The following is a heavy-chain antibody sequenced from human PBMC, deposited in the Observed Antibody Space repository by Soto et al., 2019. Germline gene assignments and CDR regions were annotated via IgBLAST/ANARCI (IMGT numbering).Heavy chain of an antibody. V-gene: IGHV4-34*01. CDR2: INHSGST. CDR3: ARGYRRHLDY. Sequence: QVQLQQWGAGLLKPSETLSLTCAVYGGSFSGYYWSWIRQPPGKGLEWSGEINHSGSTNYNPSLKSRVTISVDTSKNQFSLKLSSVTAADTAVYYCARGYRRHLDYWGQGTLVPVSS. CDR1: GGSFSGYY. D-gene: IGHD3-16*02. J-gene: IGHJ4*02.